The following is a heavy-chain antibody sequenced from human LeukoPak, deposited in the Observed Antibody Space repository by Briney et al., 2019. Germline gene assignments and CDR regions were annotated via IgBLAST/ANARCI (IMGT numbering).Heavy chain of an antibody. CDR2: ISYDGSNK. D-gene: IGHD2-2*01. CDR3: AKGKGSSISCSDY. CDR1: GFTFSSYA. V-gene: IGHV3-30*04. Sequence: PGGSLRLSCAASGFTFSSYAMHWVRQAPGKGLEWVAVISYDGSNKYYADSVKGRFTISRDNSKNTLYLQMNSLRADDTAVYYCAKGKGSSISCSDYWGQGTLVTVSS. J-gene: IGHJ4*02.